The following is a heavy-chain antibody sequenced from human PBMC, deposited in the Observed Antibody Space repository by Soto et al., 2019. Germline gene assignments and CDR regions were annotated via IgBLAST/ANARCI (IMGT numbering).Heavy chain of an antibody. J-gene: IGHJ4*02. D-gene: IGHD4-17*01. V-gene: IGHV3-30-3*01. CDR3: ARGTVTTSLAVVY. CDR2: ISYDGSNK. Sequence: GSLRLSCAASGFTFSSYAMHWVRQAPGKGLEWVAVISYDGSNKYYADSVKGRFTISRDNSKNTLYLQMNSLRAEDTAVYYCARGTVTTSLAVVYWGQGTLVTVSS. CDR1: GFTFSSYA.